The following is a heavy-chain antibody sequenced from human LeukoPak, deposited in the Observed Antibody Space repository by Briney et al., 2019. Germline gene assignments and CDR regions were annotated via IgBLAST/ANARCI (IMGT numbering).Heavy chain of an antibody. CDR2: ISSSSSYI. D-gene: IGHD3-10*01. CDR3: ARDYYGGDYFDY. J-gene: IGHJ4*02. CDR1: GFTFSTYS. V-gene: IGHV3-21*01. Sequence: GGSLRLSCAASGFTFSTYSMNWVRQAPGKGLEWVSSISSSSSYIYFADSMKGRFTISRDNAKNSLSLQMNSLRAEDTAVYYCARDYYGGDYFDYWGQGTLVTVSS.